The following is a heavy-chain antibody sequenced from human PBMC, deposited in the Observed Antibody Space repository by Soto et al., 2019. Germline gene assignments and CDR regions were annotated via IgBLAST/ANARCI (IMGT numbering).Heavy chain of an antibody. CDR1: GFTFHNYW. CDR2: IKPDGSDK. Sequence: WGSLRLSCAASGFTFHNYWMGWVRQTPDKGLEWVANIKPDGSDKYYVDSVKGRFTISRDNAKNSLYLQMNSLRAEDTAVYYCARENYFDYWGQGTLVTVSS. CDR3: ARENYFDY. V-gene: IGHV3-7*04. J-gene: IGHJ4*02.